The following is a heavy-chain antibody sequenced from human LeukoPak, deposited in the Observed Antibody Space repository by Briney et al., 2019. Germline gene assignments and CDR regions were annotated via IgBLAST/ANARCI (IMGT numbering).Heavy chain of an antibody. J-gene: IGHJ4*02. CDR2: INSDESST. Sequence: PGGSLRLSCAASGFTFSSYWMHWVRQAPGQGLVWVSSINSDESSTIHADSVKGRFTISRDNAKNTLYLQMNSLRAEDTAVYYCSREVYSSGWSSFDYWGQGTLVTVSS. D-gene: IGHD6-19*01. V-gene: IGHV3-74*01. CDR3: SREVYSSGWSSFDY. CDR1: GFTFSSYW.